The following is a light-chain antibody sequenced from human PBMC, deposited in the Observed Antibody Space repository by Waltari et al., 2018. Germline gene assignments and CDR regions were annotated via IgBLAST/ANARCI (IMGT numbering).Light chain of an antibody. CDR2: GAS. V-gene: IGKV3-15*01. Sequence: DIVMTQSPATLSVSPGETATLSCRASQSVSSNLAWYQQKPGQAPRLLIYGASTRATGIPARFSGSGSGTEFTLTISSLQSEDFAVYYCQQYNNWLTFGPGTKVDIK. CDR3: QQYNNWLT. CDR1: QSVSSN. J-gene: IGKJ3*01.